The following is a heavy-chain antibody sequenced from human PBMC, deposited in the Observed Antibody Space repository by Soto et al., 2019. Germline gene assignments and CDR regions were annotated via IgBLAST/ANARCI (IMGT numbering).Heavy chain of an antibody. J-gene: IGHJ3*02. V-gene: IGHV3-7*01. CDR2: IKQDGSEK. CDR1: GFTFSSDW. CDR3: ARELELLSGAFDI. D-gene: IGHD1-7*01. Sequence: EVQLVESGGGLVQPGGSLRLSCAASGFTFSSDWMSWVSQAPGKGLEWVANIKQDGSEKYYVESVKGRVTISRDNAKNSLYLQMNSLRAEYTAVYYCARELELLSGAFDIWCQGTMVTVSS.